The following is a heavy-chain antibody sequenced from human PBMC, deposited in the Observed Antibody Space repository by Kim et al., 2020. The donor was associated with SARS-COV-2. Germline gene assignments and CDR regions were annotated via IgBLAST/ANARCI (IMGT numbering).Heavy chain of an antibody. V-gene: IGHV3-33*05. J-gene: IGHJ6*02. Sequence: GGSLRLSCAASGFTFSSYGMHWVRQAPGKGLEWVAVISYDGSNKYYADSVKGRFTISRDNSKNTLYLQMNSLRAEDTAVYYCARVFSSITMVRGLYYYGMDVWPRDHGHRLL. D-gene: IGHD3-10*01. CDR1: GFTFSSYG. CDR2: ISYDGSNK. CDR3: ARVFSSITMVRGLYYYGMDV.